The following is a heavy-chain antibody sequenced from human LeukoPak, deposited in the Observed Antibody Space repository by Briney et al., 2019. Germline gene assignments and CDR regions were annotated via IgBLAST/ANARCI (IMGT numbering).Heavy chain of an antibody. CDR2: IIPIFGTA. V-gene: IGHV1-69*05. Sequence: SVKVSCKASGGTFSSYAISWVRQAPGQGLEWMGGIIPIFGTANYAQKFQGRVTITTDESTSTAYMELSSLRSEDTAVYYCASPGPLLGHYYYHYMDVWGKGTTVTVSS. J-gene: IGHJ6*03. CDR1: GGTFSSYA. CDR3: ASPGPLLGHYYYHYMDV. D-gene: IGHD3-16*01.